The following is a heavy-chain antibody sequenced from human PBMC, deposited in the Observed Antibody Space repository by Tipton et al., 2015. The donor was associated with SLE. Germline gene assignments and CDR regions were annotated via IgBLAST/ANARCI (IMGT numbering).Heavy chain of an antibody. D-gene: IGHD3-22*01. CDR3: ARRHFGTSGYYRGAFDI. J-gene: IGHJ3*02. Sequence: TLSLTCTVSGGSISSGSYYWSWIRQSPGEGLEWIGYVYSSGSTHYNPSLKSRVTISVDASKNQFSLRLTSVTAADTAVYYCARRHFGTSGYYRGAFDIWGQGTMVTVSS. CDR1: GGSISSGSYY. V-gene: IGHV4-61*01. CDR2: VYSSGST.